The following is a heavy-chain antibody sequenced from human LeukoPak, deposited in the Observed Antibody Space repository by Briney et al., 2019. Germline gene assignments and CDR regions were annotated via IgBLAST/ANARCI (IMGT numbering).Heavy chain of an antibody. Sequence: SETLSLTCAVYGGSFSGYYWSWIRQPPGKGLEWIGEINHSGSTNYNPSLKSRVTISVDTSKNQFSLKLSSVTAADTAVYFCARGPYSYDSSGAFDIWGQGKMVTVSS. V-gene: IGHV4-34*01. D-gene: IGHD3-22*01. CDR2: INHSGST. CDR1: GGSFSGYY. CDR3: ARGPYSYDSSGAFDI. J-gene: IGHJ3*02.